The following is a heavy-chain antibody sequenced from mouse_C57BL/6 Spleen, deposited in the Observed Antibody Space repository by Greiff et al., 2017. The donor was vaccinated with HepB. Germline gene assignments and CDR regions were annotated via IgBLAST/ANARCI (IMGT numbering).Heavy chain of an antibody. V-gene: IGHV1-82*01. Sequence: VQGVESGPELVKPGASVKISCKASGYAFSSSWMNWVKQRPGKGLEWIGRIYPGDGDTNYNGKFKGKATLTADKSSSTAYMQLSSLTSEDSAVYFCARDYGSRRTWFAYWGQGTLVTVSA. CDR3: ARDYGSRRTWFAY. CDR2: IYPGDGDT. CDR1: GYAFSSSW. J-gene: IGHJ3*01. D-gene: IGHD1-1*01.